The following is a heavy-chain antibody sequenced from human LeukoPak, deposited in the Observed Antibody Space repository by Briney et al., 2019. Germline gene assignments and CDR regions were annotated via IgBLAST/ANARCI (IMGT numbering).Heavy chain of an antibody. Sequence: SVKVSCKASGGTFSSYAISWVRQAPGQGLEWMGGIIPIFGTANYAQKLQGRVTMTTDTSTSTAYMELRSLRSDDTAVYYCARVIGGSYLDWFDPWGQGTLVTVSS. J-gene: IGHJ5*02. D-gene: IGHD1-26*01. CDR2: IIPIFGTA. CDR1: GGTFSSYA. V-gene: IGHV1-69*05. CDR3: ARVIGGSYLDWFDP.